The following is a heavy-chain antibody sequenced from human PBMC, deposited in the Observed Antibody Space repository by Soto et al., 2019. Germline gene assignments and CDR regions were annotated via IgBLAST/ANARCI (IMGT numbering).Heavy chain of an antibody. D-gene: IGHD4-4*01. CDR3: ARDPYSNYVYYFAY. CDR1: GFSFSTYV. Sequence: QVQLVESGGGVVQPGRSLRLSCAASGFSFSTYVMHWVRQAPGKGLEWVAVIWYDGSKIYYADSVKGRFTISRDNSKNTLYLQMNSLRAEDTAVYYCARDPYSNYVYYFAYWGQVTLVTVAS. J-gene: IGHJ4*02. CDR2: IWYDGSKI. V-gene: IGHV3-33*01.